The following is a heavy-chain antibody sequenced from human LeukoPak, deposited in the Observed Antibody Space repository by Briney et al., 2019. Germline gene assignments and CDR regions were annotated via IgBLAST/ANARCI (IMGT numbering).Heavy chain of an antibody. CDR3: ASRGIAVALSALDY. Sequence: GASVKVSCKASGGTFSSYAISWVRQAPGQGLEWMGGIIPIFGTANYAQKFQGRGTITTDESTSTAYMELSSLRSEDTAVYYCASRGIAVALSALDYWGQGTLVTVSS. CDR2: IIPIFGTA. D-gene: IGHD6-19*01. CDR1: GGTFSSYA. J-gene: IGHJ4*02. V-gene: IGHV1-69*05.